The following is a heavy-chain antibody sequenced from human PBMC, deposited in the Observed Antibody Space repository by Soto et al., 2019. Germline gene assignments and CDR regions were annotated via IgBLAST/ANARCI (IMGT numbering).Heavy chain of an antibody. Sequence: GESLKISCKGSGYTFTAHWIAWVRQMPGKRLEWMGLIYPDDSDTRYSPSFQGQVTISADKSSNTAYLQWSSLKASDTAIYYCARLAGDYIGRCFVYWGQGTPVTVSS. D-gene: IGHD4-17*01. CDR2: IYPDDSDT. CDR1: GYTFTAHW. J-gene: IGHJ4*02. CDR3: ARLAGDYIGRCFVY. V-gene: IGHV5-51*01.